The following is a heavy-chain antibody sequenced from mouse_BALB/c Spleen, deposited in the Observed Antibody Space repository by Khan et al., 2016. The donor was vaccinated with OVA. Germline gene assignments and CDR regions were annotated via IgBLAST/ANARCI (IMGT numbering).Heavy chain of an antibody. D-gene: IGHD1-1*01. CDR2: IISGGSYT. CDR3: TRYWGYYGNKPYFDY. CDR1: GFSFSSYS. J-gene: IGHJ2*01. Sequence: EVQLQESGRGLVRPGGSLKLSCAASGFSFSSYSMSWVRQTPEKRLVWVATIISGGSYTYYPASVKGRFTISRDNAKNTLYLQLSSLTSEDTAMYDSTRYWGYYGNKPYFDYWGQGTTLTVSS. V-gene: IGHV5-6-4*01.